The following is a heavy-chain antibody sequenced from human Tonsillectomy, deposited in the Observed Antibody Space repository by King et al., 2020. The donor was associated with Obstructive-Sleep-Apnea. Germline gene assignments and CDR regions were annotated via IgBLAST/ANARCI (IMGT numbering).Heavy chain of an antibody. CDR1: GDSISNYY. CDR2: MYYSGNT. V-gene: IGHV4-59*08. J-gene: IGHJ4*02. D-gene: IGHD5-12*01. Sequence: QLQESGPGLVKSSETLSLTCTVSGDSISNYYWSWIRQPPGKGLEWIGYMYYSGNTNYNPSLKSRVTISVDTSKIQFSLRLSSVTAADTAVYYCARHRGVEDYGGYGDYFDYWGQGTLVTVSS. CDR3: ARHRGVEDYGGYGDYFDY.